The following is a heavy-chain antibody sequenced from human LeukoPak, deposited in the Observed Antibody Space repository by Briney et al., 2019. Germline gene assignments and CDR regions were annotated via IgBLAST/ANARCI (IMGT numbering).Heavy chain of an antibody. J-gene: IGHJ3*01. D-gene: IGHD2-21*02. CDR2: ISSSSGTI. Sequence: GGSLRLSCAASGFAFSSYSMNWVRQAPGKGLEWVSYISSSSGTIYYADSVKGRFTISRDNAKNSLYLQMNSLRAEDTAVYYCARAMTDWGQGTMVTVSS. CDR3: ARAMTD. CDR1: GFAFSSYS. V-gene: IGHV3-48*01.